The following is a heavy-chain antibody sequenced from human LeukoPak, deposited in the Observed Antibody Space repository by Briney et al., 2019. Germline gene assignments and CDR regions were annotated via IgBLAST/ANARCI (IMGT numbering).Heavy chain of an antibody. V-gene: IGHV3-13*01. CDR3: ARDNTYYGMDV. D-gene: IGHD2/OR15-2a*01. Sequence: GGSLRLSCAASGFTFSSYDTHWVRQATGKGLEWVSAIGTAGDTYYPGSVKGRFTISRENAKNSLYLQMNSLRAGDTAVYYCARDNTYYGMDVWGQGTTVTVSS. CDR2: IGTAGDT. CDR1: GFTFSSYD. J-gene: IGHJ6*02.